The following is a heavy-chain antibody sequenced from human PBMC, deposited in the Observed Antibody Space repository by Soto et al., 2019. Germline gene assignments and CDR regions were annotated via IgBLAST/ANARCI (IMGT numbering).Heavy chain of an antibody. CDR3: AKGDYDFWSGYYDAFDI. J-gene: IGHJ3*02. D-gene: IGHD3-3*01. Sequence: QVQLVESGGGVVQPGRSLRLSCAASGFTFSSYGMHWVRQAPGKGLEWVAVISYDGSNKYYADSVKGRFTISRDNSKNTLYLQMNSLRVEDTAVYYCAKGDYDFWSGYYDAFDIWGQGTMVTVSS. CDR2: ISYDGSNK. CDR1: GFTFSSYG. V-gene: IGHV3-30*18.